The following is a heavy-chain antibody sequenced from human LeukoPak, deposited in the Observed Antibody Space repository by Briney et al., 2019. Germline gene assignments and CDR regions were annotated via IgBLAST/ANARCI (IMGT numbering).Heavy chain of an antibody. CDR3: ARRNRDGCNSNWFDP. D-gene: IGHD5-24*01. J-gene: IGHJ5*02. CDR1: GYTFTSYY. CDR2: INPSGGST. V-gene: IGHV1-46*01. Sequence: ASVKVSCKASGYTFTSYYMHWVRQAPGQGLEWMGIINPSGGSTSYAQKFQGRVTMTRDTSTSTVYMELSSLRSEDTAVYYCARRNRDGCNSNWFDPWGQGTLVTVSS.